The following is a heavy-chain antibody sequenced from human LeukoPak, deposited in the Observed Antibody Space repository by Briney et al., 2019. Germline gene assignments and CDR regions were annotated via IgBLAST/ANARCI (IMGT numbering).Heavy chain of an antibody. J-gene: IGHJ4*02. D-gene: IGHD3-22*01. V-gene: IGHV3-49*04. CDR2: IRSKAYGGTT. CDR1: GFTFGDYA. Sequence: PGRSLRLSCTASGFTFGDYAMSWVRQAPGKGPEWVGFIRSKAYGGTTEYAASVKGRFTISRDDSKSIAYLQMNSLKTEDTAVYYCTRSGVIRYYFDYWGQGTLVTVSS. CDR3: TRSGVIRYYFDY.